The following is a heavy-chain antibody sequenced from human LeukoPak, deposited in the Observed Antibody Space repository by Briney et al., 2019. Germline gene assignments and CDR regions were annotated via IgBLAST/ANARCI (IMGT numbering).Heavy chain of an antibody. CDR2: IYYSGST. V-gene: IGHV4-31*03. J-gene: IGHJ4*02. CDR3: AREANYCGSGST. Sequence: SQTLSLTCTVSGASISSGGYYWSWLRQHPGKGLEWIGYIYYSGSTYYNPSLKSRVTISVDTSKNQFSLKLSSVTAADTAVYYCAREANYCGSGSTWGQGTLVTVSS. D-gene: IGHD3-10*01. CDR1: GASISSGGYY.